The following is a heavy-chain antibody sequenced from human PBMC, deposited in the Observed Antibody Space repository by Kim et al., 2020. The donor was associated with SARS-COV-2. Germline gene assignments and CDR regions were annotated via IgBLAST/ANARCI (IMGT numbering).Heavy chain of an antibody. CDR3: ARGDIAAAGRQAQDASA. J-gene: IGHJ3*02. Sequence: SETLSLTCAVSGGSFSRYSWSWLRQSAGKGLECIGDFHHSGSTNYNPARKSRVPITVDTSQNQFALKLSSVIAADTAVYYCARGDIAAAGRQAQDASA. CDR1: GGSFSRYS. CDR2: FHHSGST. D-gene: IGHD6-13*01. V-gene: IGHV4-34*01.